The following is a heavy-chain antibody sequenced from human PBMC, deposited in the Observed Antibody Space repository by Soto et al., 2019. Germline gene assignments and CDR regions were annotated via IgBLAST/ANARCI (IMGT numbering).Heavy chain of an antibody. V-gene: IGHV1-8*01. CDR1: GYTFTSYD. D-gene: IGHD2-15*01. J-gene: IGHJ6*02. Sequence: QVQLVQSGAEVKKPGASVKVSCKASGYTFTSYDINWVRQATGQGLEWMGWMNPNSGNTGYAQKFQGRVTMPRNTSISTAYMELSSLRSEDTAVYYCARAAKYCSGGSCHYYGMDVWGQGTTVTVSS. CDR3: ARAAKYCSGGSCHYYGMDV. CDR2: MNPNSGNT.